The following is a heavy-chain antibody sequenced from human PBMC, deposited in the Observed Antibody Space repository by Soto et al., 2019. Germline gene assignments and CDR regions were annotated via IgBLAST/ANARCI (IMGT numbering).Heavy chain of an antibody. CDR3: VSGYDFRTNEHYIDY. D-gene: IGHD5-12*01. V-gene: IGHV1-69*02. CDR2: IIPILGIA. J-gene: IGHJ4*02. CDR1: GGTFSSYT. Sequence: QVQLMQSGAEVKKPGSSVKVSCKASGGTFSSYTISWVLQAPGQGLEWMGRIIPILGIANYAQKFQGRVTITADKSTSTAFMELSSLRSEDTAVYYCVSGYDFRTNEHYIDYWGQGTLVTVSS.